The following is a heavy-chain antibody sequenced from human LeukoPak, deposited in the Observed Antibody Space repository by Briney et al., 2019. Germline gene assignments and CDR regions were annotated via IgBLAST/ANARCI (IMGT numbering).Heavy chain of an antibody. Sequence: PGGSLRLSCAASGFTFSSYSMNWVRQAPGKGLEWVSSISSSSSYIFYADSVKGRFTISRDNAKNSLYLQMNSLRAEDTAVYYCAKDGGAYSGYDFGDYWGQGTLVTVSS. CDR3: AKDGGAYSGYDFGDY. CDR2: ISSSSSYI. J-gene: IGHJ4*02. CDR1: GFTFSSYS. D-gene: IGHD5-12*01. V-gene: IGHV3-21*01.